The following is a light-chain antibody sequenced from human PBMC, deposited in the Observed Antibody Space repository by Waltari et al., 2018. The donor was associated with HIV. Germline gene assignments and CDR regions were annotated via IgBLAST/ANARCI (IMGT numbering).Light chain of an antibody. CDR1: TSNVGSNP. CDR2: SNN. V-gene: IGLV1-44*01. CDR3: AARDDSLNVWV. J-gene: IGLJ3*02. Sequence: QSFLTQPPSASGTPGRRVVISCSGNTSNVGSNPVNWYRQVPGTAPKLLMFSNNQRPSGVKYRFSGSKAVTSASLAIKGFQDEDEADYYCAARDDSLNVWVFGGGTKLTVL.